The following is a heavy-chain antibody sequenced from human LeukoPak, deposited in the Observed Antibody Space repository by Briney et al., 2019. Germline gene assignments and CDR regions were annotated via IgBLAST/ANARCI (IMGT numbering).Heavy chain of an antibody. CDR3: ARVSHSGSYIDAFDI. V-gene: IGHV5-51*01. CDR2: IYPGDSDT. CDR1: GYSFTTYW. J-gene: IGHJ3*02. D-gene: IGHD1-26*01. Sequence: GESLKISCKGSGYSFTTYWIGWVRQLPGKGLEWMGIIYPGDSDTRYSPSFQGQVTISADKSISTAYLQWTGLKASDTAMYYCARVSHSGSYIDAFDIWGQGTMVTVSS.